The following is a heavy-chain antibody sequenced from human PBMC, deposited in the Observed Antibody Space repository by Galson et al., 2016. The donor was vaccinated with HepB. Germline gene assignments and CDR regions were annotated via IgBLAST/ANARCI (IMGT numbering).Heavy chain of an antibody. V-gene: IGHV1-46*01. J-gene: IGHJ4*02. CDR1: GYIFTSYY. CDR2: INPSGGST. CDR3: ARVGGGSPIFDY. Sequence: SVKVSCKASGYIFTSYYMHWVRQAPGQGLEWMGIINPSGGSTNYAPKFQGRVTMTRDTSTSTVYMELSSLRSEDTAVYYCARVGGGSPIFDYWGQGTLVTVSS. D-gene: IGHD5-12*01.